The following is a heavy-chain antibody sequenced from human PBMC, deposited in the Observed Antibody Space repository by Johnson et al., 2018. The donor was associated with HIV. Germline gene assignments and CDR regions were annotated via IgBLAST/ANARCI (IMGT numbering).Heavy chain of an antibody. V-gene: IGHV3-30*04. CDR1: GFTFSSYA. Sequence: VQLVESLRLSCAASGFTFSSYAMPWVRQAPGKGLAWVAVISYAGSNNYYAYSVKGRFTISRDNSKNTLYLQMNSLRAEDTAGYYCAREGTVSYGGAFDIWGQGTLVSVSS. D-gene: IGHD4-17*01. CDR3: AREGTVSYGGAFDI. J-gene: IGHJ3*02. CDR2: ISYAGSNN.